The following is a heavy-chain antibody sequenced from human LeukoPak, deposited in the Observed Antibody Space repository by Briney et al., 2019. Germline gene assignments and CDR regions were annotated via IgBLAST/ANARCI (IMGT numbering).Heavy chain of an antibody. CDR2: INPSGGST. J-gene: IGHJ5*02. Sequence: ASVKVSCKASGYTFTSYYMHWVRQAPGQGLEWMGIINPSGGSTSYAQKFQGRGTMTRDMSTSTVYMELSSLRSEDTAVYYCARDRGLGFDPWGQGTLVTVSS. CDR3: ARDRGLGFDP. D-gene: IGHD3-16*01. V-gene: IGHV1-46*01. CDR1: GYTFTSYY.